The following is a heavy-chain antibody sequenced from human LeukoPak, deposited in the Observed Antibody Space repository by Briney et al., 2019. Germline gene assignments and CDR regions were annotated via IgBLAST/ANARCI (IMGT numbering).Heavy chain of an antibody. Sequence: GGSLRLSCAASGFTFSTYAMHWVRQAPGKGLEYVSAITTKGDTTYYADSVRGRFTIARDISKSTLYLQMGGRGAEDMAVYYCARGKGGSCGGDCSPMDVWGKGTTVTVSS. J-gene: IGHJ6*03. CDR3: ARGKGGSCGGDCSPMDV. V-gene: IGHV3-64*02. CDR2: ITTKGDTT. D-gene: IGHD2-21*02. CDR1: GFTFSTYA.